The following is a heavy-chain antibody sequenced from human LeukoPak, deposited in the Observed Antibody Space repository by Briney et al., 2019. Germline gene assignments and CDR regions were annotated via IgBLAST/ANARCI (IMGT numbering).Heavy chain of an antibody. CDR2: IYTSGST. Sequence: PSETLSLTCTVSGGSISSGSYYWSWIRQPAGKGLEWIGRIYTSGSTNYNPSLKSRVTISVDTSKNQFSLKLSSVTAADTAVYYCAGASGSYEIRNWGQGTLVTVSS. CDR1: GGSISSGSYY. V-gene: IGHV4-61*02. J-gene: IGHJ4*02. D-gene: IGHD1-26*01. CDR3: AGASGSYEIRN.